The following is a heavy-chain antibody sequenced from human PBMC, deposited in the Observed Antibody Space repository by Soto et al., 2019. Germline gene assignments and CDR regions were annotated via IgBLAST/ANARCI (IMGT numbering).Heavy chain of an antibody. Sequence: PGGSLRLSCAASGFSFNDYSMNWVRQAPGKGLGWVSYISRSSGTIYYADSVKGRFTISRDNAKNSLYLQMNSLRAEDTAVYYCARQRSMDVWGQGTTVTVSS. J-gene: IGHJ6*02. CDR2: ISRSSGTI. V-gene: IGHV3-48*01. CDR1: GFSFNDYS. CDR3: ARQRSMDV.